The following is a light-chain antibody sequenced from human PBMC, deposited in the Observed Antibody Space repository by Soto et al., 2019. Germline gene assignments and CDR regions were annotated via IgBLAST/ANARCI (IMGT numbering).Light chain of an antibody. CDR3: QQYGSSPLT. CDR2: GAS. V-gene: IGKV3-20*01. J-gene: IGKJ4*01. Sequence: EGVLTQSPGTLSLSPGERATLSCRASQSVSSSYLAWYQQKPGQAPRLVIYGASSRATGIPDRFSGSGSGTDFTLTISRLEPEDFPVYYCQQYGSSPLTFGGGTKVEIK. CDR1: QSVSSSY.